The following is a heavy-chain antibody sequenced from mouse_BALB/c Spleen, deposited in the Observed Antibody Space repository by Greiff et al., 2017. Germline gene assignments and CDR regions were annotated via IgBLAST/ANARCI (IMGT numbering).Heavy chain of an antibody. Sequence: EVKLVESGGGLVQPKGSLKLSCAASGFTFNTYAMHWVCQAPGKGLEWVARIRSKSNNYATYYADSVKDRFTISRDDSQSMLYLQMNNLKTEDTAMYYCVRGANGNYPYYAMDYWGQGTSVTVSS. CDR2: IRSKSNNYAT. J-gene: IGHJ4*01. CDR1: GFTFNTYA. D-gene: IGHD2-1*01. V-gene: IGHV10-3*03. CDR3: VRGANGNYPYYAMDY.